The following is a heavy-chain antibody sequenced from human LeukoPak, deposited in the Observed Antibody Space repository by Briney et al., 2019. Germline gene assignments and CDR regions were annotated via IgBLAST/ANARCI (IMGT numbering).Heavy chain of an antibody. Sequence: ASVKVSCKASGGTFSSHAISWVRQAPGQGLERMGRIIPILGIANYAQKFQGRVTITADKSTSTAYMELSSLRSEDTAVYYCARGEIAAAEDYWGQGTLVTVSS. D-gene: IGHD6-13*01. CDR3: ARGEIAAAEDY. CDR1: GGTFSSHA. CDR2: IIPILGIA. J-gene: IGHJ4*02. V-gene: IGHV1-69*04.